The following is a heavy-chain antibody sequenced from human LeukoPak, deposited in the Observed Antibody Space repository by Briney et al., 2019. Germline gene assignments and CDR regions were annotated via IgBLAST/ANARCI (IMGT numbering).Heavy chain of an antibody. CDR1: GGSISSYY. CDR3: ARTNRYSRNFDY. V-gene: IGHV4-59*01. J-gene: IGHJ4*02. CDR2: IYYSGST. Sequence: PSETLSLTCTVSGGSISSYYWSWIRQPPGKGLEWIGYIYYSGSTNYNPSLKSRVTISVDTSKNQFSLKLSSVTAADTAVYYCARTNRYSRNFDYWGQGTLVTVSS. D-gene: IGHD6-13*01.